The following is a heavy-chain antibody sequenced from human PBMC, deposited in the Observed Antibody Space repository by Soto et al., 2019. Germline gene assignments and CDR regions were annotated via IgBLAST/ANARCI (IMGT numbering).Heavy chain of an antibody. CDR2: INHSGST. Sequence: QVQLQQWGAGLLKPSETLSLTCAVYGGSFSGYYWSWIRQPPGRGLEWIGEINHSGSTKYNPSLQRRVTISVDTSKKQFSLKLSSVTAADTAVYFCARTGYSSGWAIYYYYYGMDVWGQGTTVTVSS. V-gene: IGHV4-34*01. CDR3: ARTGYSSGWAIYYYYYGMDV. J-gene: IGHJ6*02. D-gene: IGHD6-19*01. CDR1: GGSFSGYY.